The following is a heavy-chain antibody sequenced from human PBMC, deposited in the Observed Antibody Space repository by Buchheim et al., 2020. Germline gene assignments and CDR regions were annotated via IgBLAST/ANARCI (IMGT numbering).Heavy chain of an antibody. CDR1: GFTFSSYA. V-gene: IGHV3-30-3*01. CDR2: ISYDGSNK. J-gene: IGHJ4*02. D-gene: IGHD2-2*01. CDR3: ARGGPGYCSSTSCSLFH. Sequence: QAQLVESGGGVVQPGRSLRLSCAASGFTFSSYAMHWVRQAPGKGLEWVAVISYDGSNKYYADSVKGRFTISRDNSKNTLYLQMNSLRAEDTAVYYCARGGPGYCSSTSCSLFHWGQGTL.